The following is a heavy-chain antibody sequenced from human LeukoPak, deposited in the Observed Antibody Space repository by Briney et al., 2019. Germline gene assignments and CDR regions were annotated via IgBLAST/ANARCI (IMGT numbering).Heavy chain of an antibody. CDR1: GFIFSSYW. CDR2: IKSDGSST. V-gene: IGHV3-74*01. D-gene: IGHD4-17*01. Sequence: QFGGSLRLSCAASGFIFSSYWMHWDRQAPGKGLVWVSRIKSDGSSTSYADSVKDRFTISRDNAKNTLYLHMNSLRAEDTAVYYCARDRGDPNWFDPWGQGTLVTVSS. J-gene: IGHJ5*02. CDR3: ARDRGDPNWFDP.